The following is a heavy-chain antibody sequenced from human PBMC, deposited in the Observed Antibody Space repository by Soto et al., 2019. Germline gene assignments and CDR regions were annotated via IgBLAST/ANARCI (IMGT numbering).Heavy chain of an antibody. J-gene: IGHJ4*02. Sequence: KPSETLSLTCAVSGYSISSGYYWGWIRQPPGKGLEWIGSIYHSGSTYYNPSLKSRVTISVDTSKNQFSLKLSSVTAADTAVYYCARVGVGYDYVWGSYRNYYFDYWGQGTLVTVSS. D-gene: IGHD3-16*02. V-gene: IGHV4-38-2*01. CDR1: GYSISSGYY. CDR3: ARVGVGYDYVWGSYRNYYFDY. CDR2: IYHSGST.